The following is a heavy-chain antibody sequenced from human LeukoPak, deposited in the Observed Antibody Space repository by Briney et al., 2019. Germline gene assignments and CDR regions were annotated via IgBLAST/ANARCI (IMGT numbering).Heavy chain of an antibody. CDR2: IYTSGST. Sequence: SETLSLTCAVYGGSFSGYYWSWIRQPAGKGLEWIGRIYTSGSTNYNPSLKSRVTMSVDTSKNQFSLKLSSVTAADTAVYYCARDPQGYFDYWGQGTLVTVSS. CDR1: GGSFSGYY. CDR3: ARDPQGYFDY. V-gene: IGHV4-4*07. J-gene: IGHJ4*02.